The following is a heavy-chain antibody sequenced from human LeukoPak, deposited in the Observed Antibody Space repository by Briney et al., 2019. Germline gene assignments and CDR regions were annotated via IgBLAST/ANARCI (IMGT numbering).Heavy chain of an antibody. CDR1: GFTVSSKY. V-gene: IGHV3-53*01. D-gene: IGHD4-17*01. CDR3: AREGGDYGDYGTTS. CDR2: IYSGGNT. J-gene: IGHJ4*02. Sequence: PGGSLRLSWVASGFTVSSKYMSWVRQAPGKGLEWVSIIYSGGNTYYADSVKGRFTISRDNSKNTLYLQMNSLRAEDTAVYYCAREGGDYGDYGTTSWGQGTLVTVSS.